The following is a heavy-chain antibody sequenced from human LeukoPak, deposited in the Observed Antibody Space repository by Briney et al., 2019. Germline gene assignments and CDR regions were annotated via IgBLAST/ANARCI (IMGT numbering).Heavy chain of an antibody. Sequence: PSETQSLTCTVSGGSISSSSYYWGWIRQPPGKGLEWIGSIYYSGSTYYNPSLKSRVTISVDTSKNQFSLKLSSVTAADTAVYYCAGAPIRYNWNYEIPDAFDIWGQGTMVTVSS. J-gene: IGHJ3*02. CDR3: AGAPIRYNWNYEIPDAFDI. D-gene: IGHD1-7*01. CDR2: IYYSGST. V-gene: IGHV4-39*07. CDR1: GGSISSSSYY.